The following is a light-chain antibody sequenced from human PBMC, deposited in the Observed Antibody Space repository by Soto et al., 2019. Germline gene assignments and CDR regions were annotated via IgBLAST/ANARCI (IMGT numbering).Light chain of an antibody. V-gene: IGKV2-28*01. CDR3: MQALKTPAT. CDR1: QSLLYSNGYNY. Sequence: DIVMTQSPLSLPVTPGEPASISCRSSQSLLYSNGYNYLNWYLQKPGQSPQLLIYLGSNRASGVPDRFSGSGSGTDFTLKISRVEAEDVGVYYCMQALKTPATFGGGTKVEIK. CDR2: LGS. J-gene: IGKJ4*02.